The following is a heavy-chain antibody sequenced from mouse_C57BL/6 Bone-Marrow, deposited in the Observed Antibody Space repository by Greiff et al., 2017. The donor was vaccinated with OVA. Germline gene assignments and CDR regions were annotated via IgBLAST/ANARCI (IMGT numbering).Heavy chain of an antibody. CDR1: GFTFSSYA. V-gene: IGHV5-9-1*02. Sequence: EVKLMESGEGLVKPGGSLKLSCAASGFTFSSYAMSWVRQTPEKRLEWVAYISSGGDYIYYADTVKGRFTISRDNARNTLYLQMSSLKSEDTAMYYCTRDRDGYYGYFDVWGTGTTVTVSS. CDR2: ISSGGDYI. D-gene: IGHD2-3*01. J-gene: IGHJ1*03. CDR3: TRDRDGYYGYFDV.